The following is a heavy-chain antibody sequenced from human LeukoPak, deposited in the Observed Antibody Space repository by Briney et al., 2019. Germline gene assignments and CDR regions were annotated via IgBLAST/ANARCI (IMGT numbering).Heavy chain of an antibody. CDR2: MNPHSGNR. J-gene: IGHJ6*02. Sequence: ASVKVSCKASGYTFSSYDINWVRQVTGQGLEWMGWMNPHSGNRGYAQKFQGRVSMTRDTSISTAYMELSSLRSEDTAVYYCARAPWEWFGEPLPYSYYGMDVWGQGTTVTVSS. D-gene: IGHD3-10*01. V-gene: IGHV1-8*01. CDR1: GYTFSSYD. CDR3: ARAPWEWFGEPLPYSYYGMDV.